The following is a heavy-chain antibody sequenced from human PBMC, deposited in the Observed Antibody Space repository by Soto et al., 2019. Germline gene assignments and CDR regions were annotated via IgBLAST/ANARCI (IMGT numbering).Heavy chain of an antibody. Sequence: GGSPRICCAASGVPFCSYAMSWVRQAPGKGLEWVSAISGSGGSTYYADSVKGRFTISRDNSKNTLYLQMNSLRAEDTAVYYCAKAWDYDSSGYYYGGAGNYYYYYGMDVWGQGTTVTVSS. J-gene: IGHJ6*02. V-gene: IGHV3-23*01. CDR3: AKAWDYDSSGYYYGGAGNYYYYYGMDV. CDR2: ISGSGGST. CDR1: GVPFCSYA. D-gene: IGHD3-22*01.